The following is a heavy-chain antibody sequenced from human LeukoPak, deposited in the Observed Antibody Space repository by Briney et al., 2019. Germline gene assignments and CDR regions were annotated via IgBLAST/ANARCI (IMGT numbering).Heavy chain of an antibody. J-gene: IGHJ1*01. CDR3: ARDRGGTYMYLQD. D-gene: IGHD1-26*01. V-gene: IGHV3-21*01. CDR2: ICSSSSYI. Sequence: PGGSLRLSCAASGFTFSIYNMNWVRQAPGKGLEWVSSICSSSSYIYYADSVKGGFTISRDNAKNSLYLQMNSLRAEDTAVYYCARDRGGTYMYLQDWGQGTLVTVSS. CDR1: GFTFSIYN.